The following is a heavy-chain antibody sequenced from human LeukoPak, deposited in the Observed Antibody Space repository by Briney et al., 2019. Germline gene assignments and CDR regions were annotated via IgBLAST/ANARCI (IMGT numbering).Heavy chain of an antibody. V-gene: IGHV4-39*01. CDR1: GGSISSSSYS. CDR3: ASPGDYDFWSGPRPFDY. CDR2: IYYSGST. Sequence: SETLSLTCTVSGGSISSSSYSWGWIRQPPGKGLEWMGSIYYSGSTYYNPSLKSRVTISVDTSKNQFSLKLSSVTAADTAVYYCASPGDYDFWSGPRPFDYWGQGTLVTVSS. J-gene: IGHJ4*02. D-gene: IGHD3-3*01.